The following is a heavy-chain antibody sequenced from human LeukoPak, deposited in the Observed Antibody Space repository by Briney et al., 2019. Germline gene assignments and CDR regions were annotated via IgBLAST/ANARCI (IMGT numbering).Heavy chain of an antibody. CDR1: GYNFTNYW. CDR2: IYPGDSDT. J-gene: IGHJ4*02. CDR3: ARRGYSGYEHFDY. Sequence: KPGESLKISCKGSGYNFTNYWIGWVRQMPGKGLEWMGIIYPGDSDTRYSPSFQGQVTISADKSFNTAYLQWSRLKASDTAMYYCARRGYSGYEHFDYWGQGTLVTVSS. V-gene: IGHV5-51*03. D-gene: IGHD5-12*01.